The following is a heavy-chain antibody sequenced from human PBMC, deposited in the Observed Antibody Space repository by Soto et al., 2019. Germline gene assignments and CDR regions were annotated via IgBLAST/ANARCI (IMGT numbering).Heavy chain of an antibody. CDR2: IWYDGSNK. CDR3: ARDSHSHCSSTSCYTRIQLWPMDY. V-gene: IGHV3-33*01. CDR1: GFTFSSYG. D-gene: IGHD2-2*02. J-gene: IGHJ4*02. Sequence: PGGSLRLSCAASGFTFSSYGMHWVRQAPGKGLEWVAVIWYDGSNKYYADSVKGRFTISRDNSKNTLYLQMNSLRAEDTAVYYCARDSHSHCSSTSCYTRIQLWPMDYWGQGT.